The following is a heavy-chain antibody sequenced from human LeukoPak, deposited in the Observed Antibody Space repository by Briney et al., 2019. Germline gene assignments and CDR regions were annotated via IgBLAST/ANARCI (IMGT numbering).Heavy chain of an antibody. CDR3: ARPFQGSGSYYST. CDR1: GYSFTSYW. Sequence: GESLKISCKGSGYSFTSYWIGWVRQMPGKGLEWKGIIYPGDSDTRYSPSFQGQVTISADKSISTAYLQWSSLKASDTAMYYCARPFQGSGSYYSTWGQGTLVTVSS. D-gene: IGHD3-10*01. V-gene: IGHV5-51*01. CDR2: IYPGDSDT. J-gene: IGHJ5*02.